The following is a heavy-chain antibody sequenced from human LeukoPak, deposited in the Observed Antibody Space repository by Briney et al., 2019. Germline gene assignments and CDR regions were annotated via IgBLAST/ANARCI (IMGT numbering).Heavy chain of an antibody. CDR2: INHSGST. J-gene: IGHJ4*02. V-gene: IGHV4-34*01. CDR3: ARRAWIQLWPEDY. CDR1: GGSFSGYY. Sequence: SETLSLTCAVYGGSFSGYYWSWIRQPPGKGLEWIGEINHSGSTNYNPSLKSRVTISVDTSKNQFSLKLSSVTAADTAVYYCARRAWIQLWPEDYWGQGTLVTVSS. D-gene: IGHD5-18*01.